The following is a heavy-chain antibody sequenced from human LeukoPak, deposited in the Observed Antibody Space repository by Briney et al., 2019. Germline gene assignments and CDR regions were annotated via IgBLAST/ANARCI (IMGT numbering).Heavy chain of an antibody. CDR3: AREYYYMDV. CDR2: ISSTGSTI. CDR1: GFTFSIYS. Sequence: SGGSLRLSCAASGFTFSIYSMNWVRQAPGKGLEWVSYISSTGSTIDYAESVKGRFTISRDNAKNSLYLQMSSLRAEDTAVYYCAREYYYMDVWGKGTTVTISS. J-gene: IGHJ6*03. V-gene: IGHV3-48*01.